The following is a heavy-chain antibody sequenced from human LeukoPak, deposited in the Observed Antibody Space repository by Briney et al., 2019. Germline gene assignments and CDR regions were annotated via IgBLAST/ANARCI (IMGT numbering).Heavy chain of an antibody. Sequence: SETLSLTCSVSGGSISSSGYHWGWIRQSPGKGLEWIGSIYYSGSTYYNPSLKSRVTISVDTSKNQFSLKLSSVTAADTAVYYCARGYYGSGSAKPNYYYYMDVWGKGTTVTVSS. V-gene: IGHV4-39*07. D-gene: IGHD3-10*01. CDR2: IYYSGST. J-gene: IGHJ6*03. CDR1: GGSISSSGYH. CDR3: ARGYYGSGSAKPNYYYYMDV.